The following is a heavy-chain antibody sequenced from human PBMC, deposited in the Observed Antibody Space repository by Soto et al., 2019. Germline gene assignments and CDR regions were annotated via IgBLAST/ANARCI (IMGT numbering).Heavy chain of an antibody. CDR3: ATLTGTFPETYWFDP. D-gene: IGHD1-7*01. Sequence: ASVKVSCKVSGYTLTELSMHWVRQAPGKGLEWMGGFDPEDGETIYAQKFQGRVTMTEDTSTDTAYMELSSLRSEDTAVYYCATLTGTFPETYWFDPWGQGTLVTVSS. CDR1: GYTLTELS. CDR2: FDPEDGET. V-gene: IGHV1-24*01. J-gene: IGHJ5*02.